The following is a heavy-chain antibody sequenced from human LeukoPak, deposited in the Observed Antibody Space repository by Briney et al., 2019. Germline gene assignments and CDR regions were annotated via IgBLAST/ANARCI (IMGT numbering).Heavy chain of an antibody. CDR2: INSDGGIT. Sequence: GGSLRLSCAASGFTFSSYWMHWVRQAPGKGLVWVSRINSDGGITRYADSVKGRFTISRDTATDQLYLKMNNLRVEDTAVYYCARAGSPAYYDILTGYYDGRDYWGQGTLVTVS. J-gene: IGHJ4*02. CDR1: GFTFSSYW. D-gene: IGHD3-9*01. V-gene: IGHV3-74*01. CDR3: ARAGSPAYYDILTGYYDGRDY.